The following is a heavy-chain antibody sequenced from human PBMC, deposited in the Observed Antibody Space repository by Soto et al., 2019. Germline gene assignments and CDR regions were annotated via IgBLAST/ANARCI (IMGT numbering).Heavy chain of an antibody. J-gene: IGHJ5*02. Sequence: SETLSLTCAVYGGSFSGYYWSWIRQPPGKGLEWIGEINHSGSTNYNPSLKSRVTISVDTSKNQFSLKLSSVTAADTAVYYCARRRCSGGSCISPNWFDPWGQGTLVTVSS. V-gene: IGHV4-34*01. D-gene: IGHD2-15*01. CDR3: ARRRCSGGSCISPNWFDP. CDR1: GGSFSGYY. CDR2: INHSGST.